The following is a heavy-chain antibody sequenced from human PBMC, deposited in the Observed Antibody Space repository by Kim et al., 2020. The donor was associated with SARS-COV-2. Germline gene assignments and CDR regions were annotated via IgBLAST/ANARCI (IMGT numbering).Heavy chain of an antibody. V-gene: IGHV1-18*04. CDR1: GYTFITYG. J-gene: IGHJ4*01. D-gene: IGHD1-26*01. CDR2: IGTYNGNT. Sequence: ASVKVSCKASGYTFITYGLSWMRQAPGQGLEWMGWIGTYNGNTIYAQKLQGRITMTTDTSTSTAYMELRSLRLGDTAVYYCARDRSGSLRAFDYWGHGTLVTVSS. CDR3: ARDRSGSLRAFDY.